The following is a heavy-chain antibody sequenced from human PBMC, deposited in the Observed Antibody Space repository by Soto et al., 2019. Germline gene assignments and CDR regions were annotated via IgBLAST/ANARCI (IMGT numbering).Heavy chain of an antibody. Sequence: SETLCLTCAVDGGSFSGYYWSWIRQPPGKGLEWIGEINHSGSTNYNPSLKSRVTISVDTSKNQFSLKLSSVTAADTAVYYCARGPYWRRGYSYVTRDYWGQGTLVTVSS. CDR3: ARGPYWRRGYSYVTRDY. J-gene: IGHJ4*02. CDR2: INHSGST. CDR1: GGSFSGYY. D-gene: IGHD5-18*01. V-gene: IGHV4-34*01.